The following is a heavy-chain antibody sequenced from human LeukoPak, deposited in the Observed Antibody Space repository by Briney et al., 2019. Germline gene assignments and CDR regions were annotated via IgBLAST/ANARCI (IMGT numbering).Heavy chain of an antibody. CDR1: GFTFDDYG. J-gene: IGHJ4*02. CDR2: ITWNGAST. Sequence: GGSLRLSCAASGFTFDDYGMSWVRQAPGKGLEWVTGITWNGASTGFADSVKGRFTISRDNSKSTLYLQMNSLRVEDTAVYYCARQDSSGYHFFDYWGQGTLVTVSS. D-gene: IGHD3-22*01. CDR3: ARQDSSGYHFFDY. V-gene: IGHV3-20*04.